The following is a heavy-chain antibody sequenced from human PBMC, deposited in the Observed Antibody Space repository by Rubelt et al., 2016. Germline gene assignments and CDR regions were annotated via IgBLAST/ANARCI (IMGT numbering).Heavy chain of an antibody. CDR2: FFSARGI. CDR1: GDSLNSYY. Sequence: QVQLQESGPGLVKASETLSLTCAVSGDSLNSYYYCWVRQPPGKGLEWIGCFFSARGINYSPSLKSRVTISVDTSKSQFSLKLTSVTAADTAVYFCARNGAYCQENWGQGTLVTVSS. CDR3: ARNGAYCQEN. J-gene: IGHJ4*02. D-gene: IGHD2-21*01. V-gene: IGHV4-59*12.